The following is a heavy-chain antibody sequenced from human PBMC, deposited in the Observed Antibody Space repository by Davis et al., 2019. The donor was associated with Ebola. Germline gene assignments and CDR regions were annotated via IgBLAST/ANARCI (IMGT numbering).Heavy chain of an antibody. CDR2: INHSGST. D-gene: IGHD5-12*01. J-gene: IGHJ4*02. V-gene: IGHV4-34*01. CDR3: ARWRGYDYGGDY. Sequence: SEPLSLTCAVYGGSFSGYYWSWIRQPPGKGLEWIGEINHSGSTNYNPSLKRRVTISVDTSKNQFSLKLSSVTAADTAVYYCARWRGYDYGGDYWGQGTLVTVSS. CDR1: GGSFSGYY.